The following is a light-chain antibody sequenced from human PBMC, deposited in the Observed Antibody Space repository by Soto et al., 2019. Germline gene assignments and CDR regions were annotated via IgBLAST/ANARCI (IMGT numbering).Light chain of an antibody. CDR2: DAS. J-gene: IGKJ2*01. V-gene: IGKV3-11*01. Sequence: EIVLTQSPATLSLSPGERATLSCRASQSVNTYLAWYLQKPGQAPRLLIYDASNRATGIPARFSGSGSGTDFTLTISSLEPEDFAVYYCQQRSNWPHTFGQGTKLEIK. CDR3: QQRSNWPHT. CDR1: QSVNTY.